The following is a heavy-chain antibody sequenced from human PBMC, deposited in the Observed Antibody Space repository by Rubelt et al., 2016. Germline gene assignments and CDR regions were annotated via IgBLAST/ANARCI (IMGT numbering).Heavy chain of an antibody. CDR2: INSDGSST. CDR1: GFTFSSYW. J-gene: IGHJ6*02. V-gene: IGHV3-74*02. CDR3: ANSAVFQVGGYYDSSDYLAPYYYYGMDV. D-gene: IGHD3-22*01. Sequence: GESGGGLVQPGGSLRLSCAASGFTFSSYWMHWVRQAPGKGLVWVSRINSDGSSTGYADSVKGRFTISRDNSKNTLYLQMSSLRAEDTAVYYCANSAVFQVGGYYDSSDYLAPYYYYGMDVWGQGTTVTVSS.